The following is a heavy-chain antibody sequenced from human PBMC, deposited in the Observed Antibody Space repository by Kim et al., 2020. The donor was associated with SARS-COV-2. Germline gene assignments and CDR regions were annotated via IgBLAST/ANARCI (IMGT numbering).Heavy chain of an antibody. Sequence: GGSLRLSCAASGFTFSDYYMSWIRQAPGKGLEWVSYISSSSSYTNYADSVKGRFTISRDNAKNSLYLQMNSLRAEDTAVYYCARDQGLIGAVDYWGQGTLVTVSS. D-gene: IGHD7-27*01. V-gene: IGHV3-11*05. J-gene: IGHJ4*02. CDR2: ISSSSSYT. CDR1: GFTFSDYY. CDR3: ARDQGLIGAVDY.